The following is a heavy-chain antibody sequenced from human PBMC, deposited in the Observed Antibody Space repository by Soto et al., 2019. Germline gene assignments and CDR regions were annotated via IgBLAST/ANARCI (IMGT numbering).Heavy chain of an antibody. CDR2: IYPGDSDT. CDR3: ARRGSETPYYYYGMDV. Sequence: GESLKISCKGSGYSFTSYWIGWVRQMPGKGLEWMGIIYPGDSDTRYSTSFQGQVTISADKYISTAYLQWSSMKASDTAMYYCARRGSETPYYYYGMDVWGQGTTVTVSS. V-gene: IGHV5-51*01. CDR1: GYSFTSYW. J-gene: IGHJ6*01. D-gene: IGHD3-10*01.